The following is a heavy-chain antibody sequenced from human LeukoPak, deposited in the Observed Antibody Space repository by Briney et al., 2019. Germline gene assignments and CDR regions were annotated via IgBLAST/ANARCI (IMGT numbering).Heavy chain of an antibody. D-gene: IGHD2-15*01. Sequence: PSETLSLTCTVSGGSISSSSHFWGWIRQPPGKGLEWIGSIYQSGSTYYNPSLKSRVTILVDMSKNQFSLKLSSVTAADTAVYYCSAATSPYYYYMDVWGKGTTVTVSS. CDR2: IYQSGST. CDR3: SAATSPYYYYMDV. V-gene: IGHV4-39*07. CDR1: GGSISSSSHF. J-gene: IGHJ6*03.